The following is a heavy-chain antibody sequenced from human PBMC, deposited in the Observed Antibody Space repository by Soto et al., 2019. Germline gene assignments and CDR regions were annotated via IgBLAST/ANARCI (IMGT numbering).Heavy chain of an antibody. V-gene: IGHV1-18*01. CDR1: GYTFTSYG. J-gene: IGHJ3*02. CDR2: ISAYNGNT. Sequence: QVQLVQSGAEVKKPGASVKVSCKASGYTFTSYGISWVRQAPGQGLEWMGWISAYNGNTNYAQKLQGRVTMTTDTSTSRAYMELRSLRSDDTVVYYCASEPWVGARSSAFDIWGQGTMVTVSS. D-gene: IGHD1-26*01. CDR3: ASEPWVGARSSAFDI.